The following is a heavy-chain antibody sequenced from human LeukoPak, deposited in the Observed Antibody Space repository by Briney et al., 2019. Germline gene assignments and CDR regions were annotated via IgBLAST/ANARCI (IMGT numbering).Heavy chain of an antibody. D-gene: IGHD2-2*01. Sequence: GGSLRLSCAASGFTFSSYWMHWVRQAPGKGLVWVSRINSDGSSTSYADSVKGRFTISRDNAKNTLYLQMNSLRAEDTAVCYCARVKRGYCSSTSCYVYDAFDIWGQGTMVTVSS. CDR2: INSDGSST. CDR1: GFTFSSYW. J-gene: IGHJ3*02. CDR3: ARVKRGYCSSTSCYVYDAFDI. V-gene: IGHV3-74*01.